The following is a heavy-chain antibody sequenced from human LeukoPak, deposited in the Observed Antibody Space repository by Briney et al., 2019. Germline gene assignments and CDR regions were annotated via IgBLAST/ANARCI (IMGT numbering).Heavy chain of an antibody. Sequence: SETLSLTCAVYGGTFSGYYWNWIRQPPGKGLEWIGEINYTGSTNYNPSLKSRVTISVDTSKNQFSLKLTSVTAADTAVYYCARGLTYCGGDCYYRRRLDYYYYGMDVWGQGTTVTVSS. D-gene: IGHD2-21*02. CDR1: GGTFSGYY. CDR2: INYTGST. J-gene: IGHJ6*02. CDR3: ARGLTYCGGDCYYRRRLDYYYYGMDV. V-gene: IGHV4-34*01.